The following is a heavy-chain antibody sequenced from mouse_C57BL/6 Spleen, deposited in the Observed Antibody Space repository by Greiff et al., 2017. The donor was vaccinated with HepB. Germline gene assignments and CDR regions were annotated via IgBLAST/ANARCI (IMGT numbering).Heavy chain of an antibody. J-gene: IGHJ4*01. CDR2: ISDGGSYT. V-gene: IGHV5-4*01. Sequence: EVKVEESGGGLVKPGGSLKLSCAASGFTFSSYAMSWVRQTPEKRLEWVATISDGGSYTYYPDNVKGRFSISRDNAKNNLYLQMSHLKSEDTAMYYCARDRRAYGIFAMDYWGQGTSVTVSS. CDR3: ARDRRAYGIFAMDY. CDR1: GFTFSSYA. D-gene: IGHD2-1*01.